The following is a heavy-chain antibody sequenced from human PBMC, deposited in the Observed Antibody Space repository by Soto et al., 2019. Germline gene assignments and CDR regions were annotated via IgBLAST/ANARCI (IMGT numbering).Heavy chain of an antibody. CDR3: ARSLFMVAPDNEPFDY. J-gene: IGHJ4*02. D-gene: IGHD5-12*01. CDR2: ISGGGNDR. V-gene: IGHV3-23*01. Sequence: VQLLESGGSLVQPGGSLTLSCAASGFPFSSYAMSWVRQTPEKGLEWVSGISGGGNDRYYADFVQGRFTFSRDNSRNILYLQMTSLRADETPMYCCARSLFMVAPDNEPFDYWGQGTLVTVSS. CDR1: GFPFSSYA.